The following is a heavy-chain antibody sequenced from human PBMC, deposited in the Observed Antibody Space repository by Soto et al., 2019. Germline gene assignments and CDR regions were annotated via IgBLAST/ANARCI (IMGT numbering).Heavy chain of an antibody. V-gene: IGHV1-69*13. CDR1: GGTFSSYA. CDR3: ARFSSGWYDPSSRALTPIDY. D-gene: IGHD6-19*01. CDR2: IIPIFGTA. J-gene: IGHJ4*02. Sequence: SVKVSCKASGGTFSSYAISWVRQAPGQGLEWMGGIIPIFGTANYAQKFQGRVTITADESTSTAYMELSSLRSEDTAVYYCARFSSGWYDPSSRALTPIDYWGQGTLVTVPS.